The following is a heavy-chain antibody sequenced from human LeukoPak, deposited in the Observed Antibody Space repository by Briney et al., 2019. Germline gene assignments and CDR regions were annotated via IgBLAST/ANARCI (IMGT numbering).Heavy chain of an antibody. J-gene: IGHJ4*02. CDR3: ARGSGVYFDY. CDR1: GASLSSGSYY. V-gene: IGHV4-61*02. Sequence: SETLSLTCTVSGASLSSGSYYWSWIRQSAGKGLEWIGRIYPSGSTDYNPSLKSRVTISVDTSKNQFSLKLSSVTAADTAVYYCARGSGVYFDYWGQGTLVTVSS. CDR2: IYPSGST.